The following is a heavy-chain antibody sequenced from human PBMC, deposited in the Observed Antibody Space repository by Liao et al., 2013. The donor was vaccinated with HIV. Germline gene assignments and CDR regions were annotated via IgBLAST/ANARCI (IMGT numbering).Heavy chain of an antibody. Sequence: QLQLQESGPGLVKPSETVSLTCTVSGGSISSRSYYWGWIRQPPGKGLEWIGSMYYSGSTYYNPSLKSRVTISLDTSKNQFSLNLTSVTAADTAVYYCASTDNYYDSSGYYHLPDYWGQGTLVTVSS. D-gene: IGHD3-22*01. J-gene: IGHJ4*02. CDR2: MYYSGST. CDR1: GGSISSRSYY. CDR3: ASTDNYYDSSGYYHLPDY. V-gene: IGHV4-39*07.